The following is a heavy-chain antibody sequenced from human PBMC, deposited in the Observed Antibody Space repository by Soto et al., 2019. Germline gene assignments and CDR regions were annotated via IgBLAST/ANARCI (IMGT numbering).Heavy chain of an antibody. J-gene: IGHJ4*02. D-gene: IGHD2-2*01. Sequence: QITLKESGPTLVKPTQTLTLTCTFSGFSLSTTAEGVGWIRQPPGKALEWLAHIYWDDDERYSPSLKSRLTITKDTSKTQVVLTMTNVDPVDTATYYCAHGSCSSADCYPNPYLDYWGQGILVTVSS. CDR1: GFSLSTTAEG. V-gene: IGHV2-5*02. CDR2: IYWDDDE. CDR3: AHGSCSSADCYPNPYLDY.